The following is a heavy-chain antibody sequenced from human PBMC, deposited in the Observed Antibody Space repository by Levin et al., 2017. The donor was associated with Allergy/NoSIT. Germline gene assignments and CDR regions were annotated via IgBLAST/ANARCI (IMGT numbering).Heavy chain of an antibody. V-gene: IGHV4-34*01. J-gene: IGHJ4*02. Sequence: SQTLSLTCAVYGGSFSGYYWSWIRQPPGKGLEWIGEINHSGSTNYNPSLKSRVTISVDTSKNQFSLKLSSVTAADTAVYYCARGMWGATSYWGQGTLVTVSS. CDR3: ARGMWGATSY. D-gene: IGHD1-26*01. CDR1: GGSFSGYY. CDR2: INHSGST.